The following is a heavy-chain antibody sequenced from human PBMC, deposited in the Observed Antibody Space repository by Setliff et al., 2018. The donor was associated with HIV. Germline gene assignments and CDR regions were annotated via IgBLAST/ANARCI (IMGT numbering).Heavy chain of an antibody. CDR2: INCNSGGT. J-gene: IGHJ4*02. CDR1: GGTFSSYA. D-gene: IGHD4-17*01. CDR3: ARDDHGDPFDY. Sequence: ASVKVSCKASGGTFSSYAISWVRQAPGQGLEWMGWINCNSGGTYYAQNFQGRVTMTRDTSINTAYMELSRLRSDDTAVYYCARDDHGDPFDYWGQGTLVTVSS. V-gene: IGHV1-2*02.